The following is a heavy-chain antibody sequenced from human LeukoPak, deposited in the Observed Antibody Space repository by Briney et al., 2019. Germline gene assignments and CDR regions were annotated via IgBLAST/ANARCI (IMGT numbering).Heavy chain of an antibody. Sequence: GGSLRLYCAASGFTFSSYWMHWVRQVPGKGLVWVSRINSGGTTTNYADSVKGRFTISRDNAKNTLYLQMNSLRAEDTAVYYCGRETYTYDTSGPDHWGQGTLVTVSS. CDR1: GFTFSSYW. D-gene: IGHD3-22*01. J-gene: IGHJ4*02. CDR3: GRETYTYDTSGPDH. CDR2: INSGGTTT. V-gene: IGHV3-74*01.